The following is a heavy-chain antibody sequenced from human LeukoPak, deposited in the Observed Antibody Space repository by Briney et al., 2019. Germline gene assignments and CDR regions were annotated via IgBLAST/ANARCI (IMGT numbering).Heavy chain of an antibody. J-gene: IGHJ3*02. CDR1: GYTFTGYY. CDR3: ARVAVWYYDFWSGYYPDDAFDI. V-gene: IGHV1-2*02. D-gene: IGHD3-3*01. Sequence: ASVKVSGKASGYTFTGYYMHWVRQAPGQGLEWMGWINPNSGGTNYAQKFQGRVTMTRDTSISTAYMELSRLRSDDTAVYYCARVAVWYYDFWSGYYPDDAFDIWGQGTMVTVSS. CDR2: INPNSGGT.